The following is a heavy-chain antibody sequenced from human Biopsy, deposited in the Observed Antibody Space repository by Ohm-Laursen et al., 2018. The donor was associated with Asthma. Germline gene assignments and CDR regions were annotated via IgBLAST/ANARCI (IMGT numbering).Heavy chain of an antibody. CDR3: AKVRSDWVITESFDY. Sequence: SLRLSCTAPGFTFVEYTMHGFRQAPGKGLEWVSGISWNSATIGYADSVEGRFTISRENAKNSVFLHMCSLRPEDTAFYYCAKVRSDWVITESFDYWGQGVLVTVSS. V-gene: IGHV3-9*01. J-gene: IGHJ4*02. CDR1: GFTFVEYT. D-gene: IGHD3-22*01. CDR2: ISWNSATI.